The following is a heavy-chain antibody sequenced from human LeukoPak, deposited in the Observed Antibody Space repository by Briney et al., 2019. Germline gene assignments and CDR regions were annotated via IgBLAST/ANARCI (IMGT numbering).Heavy chain of an antibody. D-gene: IGHD2-15*01. V-gene: IGHV3-30-3*01. CDR3: ARDRRYCGGGNCYFDYFFDY. CDR1: GFNFNSYA. J-gene: IGHJ4*02. CDR2: ISYDGSIN. Sequence: GRSLRLSCAASGFNFNSYAVHWVRQAPGKGLEWVAVISYDGSINFYAASVKGRFTISRDNSKNTLYLQMNSLRAEDSALYFCARDRRYCGGGNCYFDYFFDYWGQGTLVTVSS.